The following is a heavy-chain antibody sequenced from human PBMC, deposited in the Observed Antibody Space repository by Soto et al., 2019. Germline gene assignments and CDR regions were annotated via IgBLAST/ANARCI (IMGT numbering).Heavy chain of an antibody. CDR2: IYYSGST. Sequence: ETRSLTCSVSGGSINSSSYFWGWVRQPPGKGLEWIGSIYYSGSTNYNPSLKSRVTISVDTSKNQFSLKLSSGTVKDTAVYSCARGQGFGELPDYWGQGTLVTVSS. CDR3: ARGQGFGELPDY. D-gene: IGHD3-10*01. V-gene: IGHV4-39*07. CDR1: GGSINSSSYF. J-gene: IGHJ4*02.